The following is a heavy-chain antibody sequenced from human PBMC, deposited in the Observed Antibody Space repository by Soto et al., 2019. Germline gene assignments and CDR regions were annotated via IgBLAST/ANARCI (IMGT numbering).Heavy chain of an antibody. D-gene: IGHD3-3*01. CDR1: GFTFSRYG. CDR2: IWYDGSNK. J-gene: IGHJ4*02. Sequence: QVQLVESGGGVVQPGRSLRLSCAASGFTFSRYGMHWVRQAPGKGLEWVAVIWYDGSNKYYADSVKGRFTISRDNSKNTLYLQMNSLRAEDTAVYYCARDFALGGLDFWGQGTLVTVSS. V-gene: IGHV3-33*01. CDR3: ARDFALGGLDF.